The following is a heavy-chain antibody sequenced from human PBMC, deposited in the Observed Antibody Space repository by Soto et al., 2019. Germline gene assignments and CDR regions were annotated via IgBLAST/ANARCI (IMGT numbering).Heavy chain of an antibody. J-gene: IGHJ5*02. Sequence: PGGSLRLSCAASGFTFSNYWMNWVRQAPGKGLVWVSVIRSDGSDTRYADSVKGRFTISRDNAKNTLHLQMNSLTAEDTAVYYCVRGSTSFEGCFDPCGQGTLVTLSS. CDR1: GFTFSNYW. D-gene: IGHD6-6*01. V-gene: IGHV3-74*01. CDR2: IRSDGSDT. CDR3: VRGSTSFEGCFDP.